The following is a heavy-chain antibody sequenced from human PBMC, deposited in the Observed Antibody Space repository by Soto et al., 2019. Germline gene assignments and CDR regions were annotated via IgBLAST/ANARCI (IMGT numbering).Heavy chain of an antibody. J-gene: IGHJ6*02. CDR2: ISGSGGST. CDR3: ASRSSSNYYYYYGMDV. V-gene: IGHV3-23*01. CDR1: GFTFSSYA. Sequence: GGSLRLSCAASGFTFSSYAMSWVRQAPGKGLEWVSAISGSGGSTYYADSVKGRFTISRDNSKNTLYLQMNSLRAEDTAVYYCASRSSSNYYYYYGMDVWGQGTTVTVSS. D-gene: IGHD6-6*01.